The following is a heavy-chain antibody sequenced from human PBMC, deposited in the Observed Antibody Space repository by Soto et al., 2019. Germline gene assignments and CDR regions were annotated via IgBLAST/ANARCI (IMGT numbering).Heavy chain of an antibody. D-gene: IGHD7-27*01. Sequence: QITLKESGPTLVKPTQTLTLTCTFSGFSLSSSGVGVGWIRQSPGKVLEWLALIYWDDDKRYSPSLKSRLTITKDISENQVILTMTNMDPVDTATYYCAHSLGPLAYWGQGTLVTVSS. J-gene: IGHJ4*02. CDR3: AHSLGPLAY. CDR1: GFSLSSSGVG. V-gene: IGHV2-5*02. CDR2: IYWDDDK.